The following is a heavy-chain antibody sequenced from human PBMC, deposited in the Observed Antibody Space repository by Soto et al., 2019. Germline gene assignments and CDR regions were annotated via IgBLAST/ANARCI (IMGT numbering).Heavy chain of an antibody. CDR3: ARTRDNNINYYYALDV. D-gene: IGHD1-20*01. CDR2: IYYSGTT. Sequence: PSETLSLPCAVSGASDSSATHYWNWILQSRGKPLEWIGYIYYSGTTNYNPSLRSRVTISLDRSNDQFSLKLSSVTAADTAVYYCARTRDNNINYYYALDVWGPGNTVTGAS. J-gene: IGHJ6*02. CDR1: GASDSSATHY. V-gene: IGHV4-61*01.